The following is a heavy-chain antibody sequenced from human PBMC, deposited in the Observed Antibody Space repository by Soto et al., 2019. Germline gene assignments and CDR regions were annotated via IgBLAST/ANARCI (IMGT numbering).Heavy chain of an antibody. D-gene: IGHD5-12*01. Sequence: ASVKGSCKASGYTFTSYPMHWGLQTPGQRLEWMGWINAGNGNTKYSQKFQGRVTITRDTSASTAYMELSSLRSEDTAVYYCARERAKWLEAFDIWVQGTTVTVSS. CDR1: GYTFTSYP. CDR2: INAGNGNT. V-gene: IGHV1-3*01. CDR3: ARERAKWLEAFDI. J-gene: IGHJ3*02.